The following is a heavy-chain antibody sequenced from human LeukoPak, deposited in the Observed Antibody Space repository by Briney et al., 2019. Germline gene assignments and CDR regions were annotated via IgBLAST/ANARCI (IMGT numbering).Heavy chain of an antibody. J-gene: IGHJ4*02. CDR2: IYRSGDT. CDR1: GFTVSSNY. D-gene: IGHD3-22*01. Sequence: GGSLRLSCAASGFTVSSNYMSWVRQAPGKGPEWISIIYRSGDTYYADSVKGRFTISRDNSKNTLYLQMNRLRAEDTALYYCARDRGVHYDSSGYYDYWGQGTLVTVSS. V-gene: IGHV3-66*01. CDR3: ARDRGVHYDSSGYYDY.